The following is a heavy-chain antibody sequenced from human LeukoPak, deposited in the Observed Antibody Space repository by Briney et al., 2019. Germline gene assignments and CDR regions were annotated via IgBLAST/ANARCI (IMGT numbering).Heavy chain of an antibody. CDR3: ARDIFRDGYNYDY. J-gene: IGHJ4*02. CDR2: IFQSGHT. V-gene: IGHV4-38-2*02. Sequence: KPSETLSLTCNVSGYSISGGSYWGWIRQPPGKGLEWIGSIFQSGHTYYNPSLKSRVAMSVDTSKDQFSLKLSSVTAADTALYYCARDIFRDGYNYDYWGPGILVTVSS. D-gene: IGHD5-24*01. CDR1: GYSISGGSY.